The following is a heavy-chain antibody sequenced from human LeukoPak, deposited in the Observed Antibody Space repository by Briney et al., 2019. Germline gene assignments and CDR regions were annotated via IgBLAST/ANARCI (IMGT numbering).Heavy chain of an antibody. D-gene: IGHD3-9*01. V-gene: IGHV3-9*01. Sequence: GRSPRLSCAASGFTFDGYGMYWVRQAPGKGLEWVSGITWNSDDMAYADSVKGRFTISRDNAKNCLYLQMNSLRVEDTALYYCTKVTDWRTGFDYWGQGTLVTVSS. CDR3: TKVTDWRTGFDY. CDR1: GFTFDGYG. CDR2: ITWNSDDM. J-gene: IGHJ4*02.